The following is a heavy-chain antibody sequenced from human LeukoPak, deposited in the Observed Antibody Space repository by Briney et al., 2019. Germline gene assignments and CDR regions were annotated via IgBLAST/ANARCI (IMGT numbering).Heavy chain of an antibody. CDR2: INHSGST. J-gene: IGHJ3*01. CDR3: ARGHKASV. CDR1: GFTFGDYA. V-gene: IGHV4-34*01. Sequence: GSLRLSCTASGFTFGDYAMSWFRQPPGKGLEWIGEINHSGSTNYNPSLKSRVTISVDTSKNQFSLKLSSVTAADTAVYYCARGHKASVWGQGTMVTVSS.